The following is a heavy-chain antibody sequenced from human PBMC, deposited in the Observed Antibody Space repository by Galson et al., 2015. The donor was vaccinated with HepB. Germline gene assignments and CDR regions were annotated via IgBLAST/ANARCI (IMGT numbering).Heavy chain of an antibody. CDR3: AREDSMVRGVTHFDP. CDR1: GFTFSSYW. J-gene: IGHJ5*02. V-gene: IGHV3-7*01. CDR2: IKQDGSEK. Sequence: SLRLSCAASGFTFSSYWMSWVRQAPGKGLEWVANIKQDGSEKYYVDSVKGRFTISRDNAKNSLYLQMNSLRAEDTAVYYCAREDSMVRGVTHFDPWGQGTLVTVSS. D-gene: IGHD3-10*01.